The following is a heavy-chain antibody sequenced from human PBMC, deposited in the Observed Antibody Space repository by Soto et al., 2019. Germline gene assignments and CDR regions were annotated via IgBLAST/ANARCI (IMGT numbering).Heavy chain of an antibody. CDR2: ISYDGSNK. V-gene: IGHV3-30*18. Sequence: QVQLVESGGGVVQPGRSLRLSCAASGFTFSSYGMHWVRQAPGKGLEWVAVISYDGSNKYYADSVKGRFTISRDNSKNTMYLQMNSLRAEDTAAYYCAKSEVRSAGVYYYGMDVWGQWTTVTVSS. D-gene: IGHD6-13*01. CDR3: AKSEVRSAGVYYYGMDV. J-gene: IGHJ6*02. CDR1: GFTFSSYG.